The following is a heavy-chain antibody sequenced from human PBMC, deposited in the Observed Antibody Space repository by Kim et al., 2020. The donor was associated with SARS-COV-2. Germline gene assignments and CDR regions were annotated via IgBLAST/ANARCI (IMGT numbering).Heavy chain of an antibody. Sequence: KGIFTISRDDSKNTLYLKMNSLKTEDTAVYYCTTDGAVRNCSGGSCPYFDYWGQGTLVTVSS. CDR3: TTDGAVRNCSGGSCPYFDY. V-gene: IGHV3-15*01. J-gene: IGHJ4*02. D-gene: IGHD2-15*01.